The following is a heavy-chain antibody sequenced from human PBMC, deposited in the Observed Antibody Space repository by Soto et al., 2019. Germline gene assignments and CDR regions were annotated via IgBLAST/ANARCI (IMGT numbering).Heavy chain of an antibody. CDR2: IIPILGIA. CDR1: GGTFSSYT. V-gene: IGHV1-69*08. J-gene: IGHJ6*02. Sequence: QVQLVQSGAEVKKPGSSVKVSCKASGGTFSSYTISWVRQAPGQGLEWMGRIIPILGIANYAQKFQGRVTITPDKSTSTAYMELSSLRSEDTAVYYCARDHYYDSSGRYGMDVWGQGTTVTVSS. CDR3: ARDHYYDSSGRYGMDV. D-gene: IGHD3-22*01.